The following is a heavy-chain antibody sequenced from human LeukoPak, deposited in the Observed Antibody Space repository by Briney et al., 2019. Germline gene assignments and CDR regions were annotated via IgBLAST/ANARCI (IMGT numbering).Heavy chain of an antibody. D-gene: IGHD6-13*01. CDR2: ISYDGSNK. CDR3: ATPRHIAAAGLDY. Sequence: PGRSLRLSCAASGFTFSSYGMHWVRQAPGKGLEWVAVISYDGSNKYYADSVKGRFTISRDNSKNTLYLQMNSLRAEDTAVYYCATPRHIAAAGLDYWGQGTLVTVSS. CDR1: GFTFSSYG. V-gene: IGHV3-30*03. J-gene: IGHJ4*02.